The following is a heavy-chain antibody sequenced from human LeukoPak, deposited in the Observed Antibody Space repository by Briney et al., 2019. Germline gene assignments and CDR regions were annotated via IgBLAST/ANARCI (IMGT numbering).Heavy chain of an antibody. CDR2: ISWNSGSI. J-gene: IGHJ4*02. Sequence: PGRSLRLSCAASGFTFDDYAMHWVRQAPGKGLEWVSGISWNSGSIGYADSVKGRFTISRDNSKNTLYLQMNSLRAEDTAVYYCAKDSATGDYEYWGQGTLVTVSS. CDR3: AKDSATGDYEY. V-gene: IGHV3-9*01. D-gene: IGHD4-17*01. CDR1: GFTFDDYA.